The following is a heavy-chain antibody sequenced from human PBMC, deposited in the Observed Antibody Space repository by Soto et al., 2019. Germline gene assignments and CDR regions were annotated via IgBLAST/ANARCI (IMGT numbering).Heavy chain of an antibody. J-gene: IGHJ4*02. CDR1: GFTFSTYA. D-gene: IGHD3-22*01. V-gene: IGHV3-23*01. CDR2: FGGSGGST. CDR3: AKDKASTITTWGYFDY. Sequence: GGSLRLSCAASGFTFSTYAMNWVRQAPGKGLEWVSTFGGSGGSTDYADSVKGRFTISRDNSKNTLYLQMSSLRADDTAVYYCAKDKASTITTWGYFDYWGQGTPVTVSS.